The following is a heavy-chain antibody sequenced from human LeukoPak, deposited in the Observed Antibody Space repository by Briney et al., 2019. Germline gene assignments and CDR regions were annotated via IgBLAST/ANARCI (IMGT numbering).Heavy chain of an antibody. CDR2: IWYDGSNK. CDR3: AKPKVQLVVDYYGMDV. J-gene: IGHJ6*02. Sequence: GRSLRLSCAASGFTFSSYGMHWVRQAPGKGLEWVAVIWYDGSNKYYADSVKGRFTISRDNSKNTLYLQMNSLRAEDTAVYYCAKPKVQLVVDYYGMDVWGQGTTVTVSS. CDR1: GFTFSSYG. D-gene: IGHD3-10*01. V-gene: IGHV3-33*06.